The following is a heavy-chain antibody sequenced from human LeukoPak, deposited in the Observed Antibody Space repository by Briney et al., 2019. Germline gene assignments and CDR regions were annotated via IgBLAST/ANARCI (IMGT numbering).Heavy chain of an antibody. Sequence: ASVKVSCKASGYTFTGYYMHWVRQAPGQGLQWMGWVNPNSGVTNYAQKFQGRVTMTRDTSISTGYMELRRLRYDDTAVYYCARDLAVAGTPLGYWGQGTLVTVSS. J-gene: IGHJ4*02. CDR2: VNPNSGVT. CDR1: GYTFTGYY. D-gene: IGHD6-19*01. CDR3: ARDLAVAGTPLGY. V-gene: IGHV1-2*02.